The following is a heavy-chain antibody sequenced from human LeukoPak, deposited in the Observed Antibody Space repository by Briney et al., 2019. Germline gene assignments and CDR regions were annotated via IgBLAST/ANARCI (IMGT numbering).Heavy chain of an antibody. CDR1: GGSISSYY. V-gene: IGHV4-59*01. Sequence: SETLSLTCTVSGGSISSYYWSWIRQPPGKGLEWVGYIYYSGSTNYNPSLKSRVTISVDTSKNQFSLKLSSVTAADTAVYYCARSYYDFWSGYYNLFDYWGQGTLVTVSS. CDR3: ARSYYDFWSGYYNLFDY. D-gene: IGHD3-3*01. CDR2: IYYSGST. J-gene: IGHJ4*02.